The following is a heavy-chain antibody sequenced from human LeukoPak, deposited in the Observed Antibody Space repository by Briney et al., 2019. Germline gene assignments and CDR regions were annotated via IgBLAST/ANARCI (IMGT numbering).Heavy chain of an antibody. D-gene: IGHD6-25*01. Sequence: GGSLRLSCAASGFTFSSYGMHWVRQAPGKGLEWVAFIRYDGSNKYYADSVKGRFTISRDNAKNSLYLQMNSLRAEDTAVYYCARDPSIGIDYWGQGTLVTVSS. V-gene: IGHV3-30*02. J-gene: IGHJ4*02. CDR3: ARDPSIGIDY. CDR1: GFTFSSYG. CDR2: IRYDGSNK.